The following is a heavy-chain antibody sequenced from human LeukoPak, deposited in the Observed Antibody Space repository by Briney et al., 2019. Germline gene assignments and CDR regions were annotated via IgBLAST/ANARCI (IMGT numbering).Heavy chain of an antibody. CDR1: GFAFSRYA. V-gene: IGHV3-23*01. CDR3: VKDLGDDYENAFDF. CDR2: VSGGEST. J-gene: IGHJ3*01. Sequence: GGSLRLSCEASGFAFSRYAMSWVRHPPGRGLEWVSSVSGGESTFYAASVKRRFTVSRDNSKNTVYLQMNSLRAEDTAPYYCVKDLGDDYENAFDFWGQGTLVTVSS. D-gene: IGHD4-17*01.